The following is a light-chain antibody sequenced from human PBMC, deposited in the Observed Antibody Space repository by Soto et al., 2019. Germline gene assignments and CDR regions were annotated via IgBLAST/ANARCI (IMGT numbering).Light chain of an antibody. J-gene: IGLJ1*01. Sequence: QSVLTQPASVSGSPGQSITISCTGTSSDVGGYNYVSWYQQHPGKAPKLLIYDVTNRPSGVSNRFSGSKSGNTASLTISELQAEDEADYYCSSYAGSGTYVFGTGTKVTVL. CDR3: SSYAGSGTYV. V-gene: IGLV2-14*01. CDR1: SSDVGGYNY. CDR2: DVT.